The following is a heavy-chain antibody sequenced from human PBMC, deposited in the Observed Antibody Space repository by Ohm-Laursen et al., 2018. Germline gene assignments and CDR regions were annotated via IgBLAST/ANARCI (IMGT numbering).Heavy chain of an antibody. CDR1: GFTFSSYE. D-gene: IGHD5-12*01. Sequence: SLRLSCAASGFTFSSYEMNWVRQAPGKGLEWVSYISSSGSTIYYADSVKGRFTISRDNAKNSLYLQMTSLTAEDTAVYYCAREGGYDSPGNYYGMDVWGQGTTATVSS. CDR2: ISSSGSTI. J-gene: IGHJ6*02. V-gene: IGHV3-48*03. CDR3: AREGGYDSPGNYYGMDV.